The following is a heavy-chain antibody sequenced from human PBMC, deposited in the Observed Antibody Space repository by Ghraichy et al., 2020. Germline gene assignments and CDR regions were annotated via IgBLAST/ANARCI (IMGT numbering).Heavy chain of an antibody. CDR2: ISSSSSYI. CDR3: ARDRGLGDYDY. J-gene: IGHJ4*02. D-gene: IGHD4-17*01. Sequence: GGSLRLSCAASGFTFSSYSMNWVRQAPGKGLEWVSSISSSSSYIYYADSVKGRFTISRDNAKNSLYLQMNSLRAEDTAVYYCARDRGLGDYDYWGQGTLVTVSS. CDR1: GFTFSSYS. V-gene: IGHV3-21*01.